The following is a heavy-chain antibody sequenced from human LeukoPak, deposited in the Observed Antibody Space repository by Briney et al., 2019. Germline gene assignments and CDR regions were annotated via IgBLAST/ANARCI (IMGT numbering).Heavy chain of an antibody. CDR2: ISYDESDK. D-gene: IGHD6-13*01. Sequence: GGSLRLSCAASGFTFDDYGMSWVRQAPGKGLEWVAVISYDESDKYYADSVKGRFTISRDNSKNTLYLQMNSLRPEDTAVYYCARRWSFDYWGQGTLVTVSS. J-gene: IGHJ4*02. CDR3: ARRWSFDY. CDR1: GFTFDDYG. V-gene: IGHV3-30*03.